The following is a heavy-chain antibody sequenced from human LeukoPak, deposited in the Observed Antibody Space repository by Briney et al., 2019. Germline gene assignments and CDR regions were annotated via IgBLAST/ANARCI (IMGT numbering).Heavy chain of an antibody. J-gene: IGHJ5*02. CDR3: ARDATMRDQSFDP. V-gene: IGHV4-38-2*02. D-gene: IGHD5-24*01. Sequence: PSETLSLTCTVSGYSISSGYYWGWIRQPPGKGLEWIGSIYHSGITYYDPSLKSRVTISVDTSKNQFSLKLSSVTAADTAVYYCARDATMRDQSFDPWGQGTLVTVSS. CDR2: IYHSGIT. CDR1: GYSISSGYY.